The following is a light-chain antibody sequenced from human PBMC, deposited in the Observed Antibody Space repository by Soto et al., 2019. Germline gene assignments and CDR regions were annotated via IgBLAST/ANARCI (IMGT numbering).Light chain of an antibody. V-gene: IGKV3-20*01. J-gene: IGKJ5*01. CDR2: ETS. Sequence: EIVLTQSPGTLSLSPWERATLSCRASQGVSSRYLAWYQQKAGQAPRLLIYETSTRANGIPARFSGSGSGTDFTLSISSLQPGDVGIYSCQQYHTWPPITFGQGTRLEI. CDR3: QQYHTWPPIT. CDR1: QGVSSRY.